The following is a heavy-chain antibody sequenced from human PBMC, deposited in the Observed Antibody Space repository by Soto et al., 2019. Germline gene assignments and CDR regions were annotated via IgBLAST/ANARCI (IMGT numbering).Heavy chain of an antibody. V-gene: IGHV1-2*02. CDR2: INPNSGGT. J-gene: IGHJ3*02. Sequence: EASVKVSCKASGYTFTGYYMHWVRQAPGQGLEWMGWINPNSGGTNYAQKFQGRVTMTRDTSISTAYMELSRLRSDDTAVYYCARPLGNVGAFDIWGQGTMVTVSS. CDR3: ARPLGNVGAFDI. CDR1: GYTFTGYY. D-gene: IGHD1-1*01.